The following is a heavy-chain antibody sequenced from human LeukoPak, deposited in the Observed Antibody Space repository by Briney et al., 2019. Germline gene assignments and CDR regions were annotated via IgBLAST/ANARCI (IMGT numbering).Heavy chain of an antibody. Sequence: QPGRSLRLSCTASGFTFGDYAMSWVRQAPGKGLEWVGFIRSKAYGGTTEYAASVKGRFTISRDDSKTIAYLQMNSLKTEDTAVYYCTRGLDRYSYGLDDAFDIWGQGTMVTVSS. CDR2: IRSKAYGGTT. D-gene: IGHD5-18*01. V-gene: IGHV3-49*04. J-gene: IGHJ3*02. CDR3: TRGLDRYSYGLDDAFDI. CDR1: GFTFGDYA.